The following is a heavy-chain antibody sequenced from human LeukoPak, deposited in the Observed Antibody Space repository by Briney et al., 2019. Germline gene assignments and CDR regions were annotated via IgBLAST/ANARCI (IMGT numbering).Heavy chain of an antibody. CDR3: ARQDYDILTGYPNWFDP. CDR2: IYYSGST. CDR1: GGSISSSSYY. J-gene: IGHJ5*02. V-gene: IGHV4-39*01. D-gene: IGHD3-9*01. Sequence: SEALSLTCTVSGGSISSSSYYWGWIRQPPGKGLEWIGSIYYSGSTYYNPSLKSRVTISVDTSKNQFSLKLSSVTAADTAVYYCARQDYDILTGYPNWFDPWGQGTLVTVSS.